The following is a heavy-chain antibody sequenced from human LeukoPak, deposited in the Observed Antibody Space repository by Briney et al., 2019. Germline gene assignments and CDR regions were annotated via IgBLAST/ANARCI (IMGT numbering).Heavy chain of an antibody. CDR1: GYTFTSYA. D-gene: IGHD6-13*01. V-gene: IGHV1-3*01. J-gene: IGHJ5*02. CDR2: INAGNGNT. Sequence: ASANVSCKASGYTFTSYAIHWVRQDPGQRHEWMGWINAGNGNTKYSQKFQGRVTITRDTSASTAYMELSSLRSEDTAVYYCASDTSSSSYNWFDPWGQGTLVTVSS. CDR3: ASDTSSSSYNWFDP.